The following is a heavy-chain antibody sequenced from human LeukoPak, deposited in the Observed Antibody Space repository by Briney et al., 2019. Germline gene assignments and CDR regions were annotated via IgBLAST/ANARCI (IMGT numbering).Heavy chain of an antibody. V-gene: IGHV1-2*06. CDR3: ATLGDFDY. D-gene: IGHD3-16*01. J-gene: IGHJ4*02. Sequence: GASVKVSCKASGYTFTSYGISWVRQAPGQGLEWMGRINPNSGGTNYAQKFQGRVTMTRDTSISTAYMELSRLRSDDTAVYYCATLGDFDYWGQGTLVTVSS. CDR1: GYTFTSYG. CDR2: INPNSGGT.